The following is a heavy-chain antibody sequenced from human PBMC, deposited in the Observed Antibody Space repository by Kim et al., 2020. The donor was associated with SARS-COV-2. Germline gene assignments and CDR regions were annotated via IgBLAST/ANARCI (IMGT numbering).Heavy chain of an antibody. V-gene: IGHV4-34*01. CDR3: ARGKRVAAAANKDWVDP. Sequence: SETLSLTCAVYGGSFSGYYWSWIRQPPGKGLEWIGEINHSGSTNYNPSLKSRVTISVDTSKNQFSLKLSSVTAADTAVYYCARGKRVAAAANKDWVDPWGQGTLVTVSS. D-gene: IGHD6-13*01. CDR1: GGSFSGYY. J-gene: IGHJ5*02. CDR2: INHSGST.